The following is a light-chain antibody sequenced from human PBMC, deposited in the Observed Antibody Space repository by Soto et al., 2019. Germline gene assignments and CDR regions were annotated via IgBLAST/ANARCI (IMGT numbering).Light chain of an antibody. Sequence: EIVMTQSPATLSVSPGERATLSCRASQSVSSNLAWYQQKPGQAPRLLIYGESTRATGIPARFSGSGSGTEFTLTIRSMQSEDFAVYYCQQYNNWPITFGQGTRVEI. CDR3: QQYNNWPIT. J-gene: IGKJ5*01. CDR1: QSVSSN. CDR2: GES. V-gene: IGKV3-15*01.